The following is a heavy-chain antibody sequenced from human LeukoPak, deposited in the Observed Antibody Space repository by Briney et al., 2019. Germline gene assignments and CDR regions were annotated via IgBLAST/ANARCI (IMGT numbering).Heavy chain of an antibody. CDR1: GYSFTGYY. J-gene: IGHJ4*02. Sequence: ASVKVTCKASGYSFTGYYIHWVRQAPGQGLDWMGWINPNNGATKYAQKFQGRVTMTRDTSISRAYMELTRLRSDDTAVYYCARGSETYYDFWSGSSFDYWGQGTLVTVSS. D-gene: IGHD3-3*01. V-gene: IGHV1-2*02. CDR3: ARGSETYYDFWSGSSFDY. CDR2: INPNNGAT.